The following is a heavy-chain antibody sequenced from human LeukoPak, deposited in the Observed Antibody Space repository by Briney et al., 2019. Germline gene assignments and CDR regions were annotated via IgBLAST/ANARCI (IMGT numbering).Heavy chain of an antibody. J-gene: IGHJ4*02. CDR1: GGSIGSYY. CDR2: IYTSGST. CDR3: ARDPLIAAAGSYYFDY. D-gene: IGHD6-13*01. Sequence: SETLSLTCTVSGGSIGSYYWSWIRQPAGKGLEWIGRIYTSGSTNYNPSLKSRVTMSVDTSKNQFSLKLSSVTAADTAVYYCARDPLIAAAGSYYFDYWGQGTLVTVSS. V-gene: IGHV4-4*07.